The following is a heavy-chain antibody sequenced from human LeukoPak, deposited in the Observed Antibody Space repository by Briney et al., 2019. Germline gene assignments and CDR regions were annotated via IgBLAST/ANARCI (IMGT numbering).Heavy chain of an antibody. CDR3: ARGVGGYSYGYLGY. D-gene: IGHD5-18*01. CDR1: GITLSNYW. J-gene: IGHJ4*02. V-gene: IGHV3-74*01. Sequence: GGSLRLSCTASGITLSNYWMHWVRQAPGKGLVWVSRINSDGSSTSYADSVKGRFTISRDNAKNTLYLQMNSLRAEDTAVYYCARGVGGYSYGYLGYWGQGTLVTVSS. CDR2: INSDGSST.